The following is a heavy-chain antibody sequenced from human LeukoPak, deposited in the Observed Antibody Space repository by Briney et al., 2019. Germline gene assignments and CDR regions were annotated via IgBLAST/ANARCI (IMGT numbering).Heavy chain of an antibody. V-gene: IGHV4-59*01. D-gene: IGHD3-9*01. J-gene: IGHJ6*02. CDR1: GGSISSYY. CDR2: IYYSGST. CDR3: ARDPGINYDILTGYYYYGMDV. Sequence: PSETLSLTCTVSGGSISSYYWSWIRQPPGKGLEWIGYIYYSGSTNYNPSLKSRVTISVDTSKNQFSLKLSSVTAADTAVYYCARDPGINYDILTGYYYYGMDVWGQGTTVTVSS.